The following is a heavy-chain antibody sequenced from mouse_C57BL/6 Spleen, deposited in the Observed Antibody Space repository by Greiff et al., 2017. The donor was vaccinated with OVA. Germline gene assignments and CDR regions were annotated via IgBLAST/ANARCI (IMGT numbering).Heavy chain of an antibody. Sequence: SGPVLVKPGASVKMSCKASGYTFTDYYMNWVKQSHGKSLEWIGVINPYNGGTSYNQKFKGKATLTVDKSSSTAYMELNSLTSEDSAVYYCARELQSYYYAMDYWGQGTSVTVSS. J-gene: IGHJ4*01. CDR1: GYTFTDYY. D-gene: IGHD2-1*01. CDR3: ARELQSYYYAMDY. CDR2: INPYNGGT. V-gene: IGHV1-19*01.